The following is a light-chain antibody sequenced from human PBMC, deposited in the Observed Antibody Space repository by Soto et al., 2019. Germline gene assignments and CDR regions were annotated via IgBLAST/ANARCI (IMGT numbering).Light chain of an antibody. V-gene: IGKV4-1*01. CDR3: QQYYSTPRT. Sequence: DIVMTQSPDSLAVSLGERATINCKSSQSVLYSSNNKNYLAWYQQKPGQPPKLLIYWASTRESGLPDRFSGSGSGTDFTLTISSLQAEDVAVYYGQQYYSTPRTFGQGTKVEIK. J-gene: IGKJ1*01. CDR1: QSVLYSSNNKNY. CDR2: WAS.